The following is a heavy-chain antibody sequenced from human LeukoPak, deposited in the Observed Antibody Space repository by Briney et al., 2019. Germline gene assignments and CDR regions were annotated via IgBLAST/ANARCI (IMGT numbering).Heavy chain of an antibody. J-gene: IGHJ6*02. CDR3: ARDFTDYYGMDV. V-gene: IGHV4-30-4*01. Sequence: TLSLTCTVSGGSISSGDYYWGWVRQPPGTGLEWIGYIYYSGSTYYNPSLKSRVTISVDTSKNQFSLKLSSVTAADTAVYYCARDFTDYYGMDVWGQGTTVTVSS. CDR1: GGSISSGDYY. CDR2: IYYSGST.